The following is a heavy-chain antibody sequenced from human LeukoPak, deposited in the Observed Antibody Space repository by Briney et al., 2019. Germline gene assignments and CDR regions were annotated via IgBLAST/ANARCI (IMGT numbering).Heavy chain of an antibody. CDR3: VSSTGREFIYGDY. J-gene: IGHJ4*02. Sequence: SETLSLTCAVSGDSISSNKWWSWVRQPPGKGLEGIGEIYHSGRTNYNPSLKSRATISVDKSKNQLSLKLNSVTAADTAVYYCVSSTGREFIYGDYWGQGTLVTVSS. D-gene: IGHD2-2*01. V-gene: IGHV4-4*02. CDR2: IYHSGRT. CDR1: GDSISSNKW.